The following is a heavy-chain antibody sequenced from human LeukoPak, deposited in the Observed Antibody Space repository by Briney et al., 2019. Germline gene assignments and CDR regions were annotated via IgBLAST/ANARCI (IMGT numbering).Heavy chain of an antibody. J-gene: IGHJ4*02. CDR2: ISGSST. CDR3: AKEEWLGKMNYFDH. V-gene: IGHV3-23*01. D-gene: IGHD6-19*01. Sequence: GGSLRLSCAASGFTFSSHAMSWVRQAPGKGLEWVSSISGSSTYYADSVKGRFTISKDTSKNTLYLQMNSLRAEDTAVYYCAKEEWLGKMNYFDHWGQGTLVTVSS. CDR1: GFTFSSHA.